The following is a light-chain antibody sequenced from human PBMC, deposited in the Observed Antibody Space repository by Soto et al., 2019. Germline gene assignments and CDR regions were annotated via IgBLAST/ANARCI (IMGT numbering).Light chain of an antibody. CDR1: QSISSGY. J-gene: IGKJ1*01. V-gene: IGKV3-20*01. CDR3: QQYDSSPRT. CDR2: DAS. Sequence: EIVLTQSPATLSLSPGERATLSCRASQSISSGYVTWYQHKPGQAPRLLIYDASSRAPGIPARFSGSGSGTDFTLTITTLEPEDFAVYYCQQYDSSPRTFGQGTKVEIK.